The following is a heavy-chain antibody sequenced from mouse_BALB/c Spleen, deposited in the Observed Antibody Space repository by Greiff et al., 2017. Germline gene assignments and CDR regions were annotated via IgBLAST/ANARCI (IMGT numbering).Heavy chain of an antibody. CDR2: IWAGGST. V-gene: IGHV2-9*02. Sequence: QVQLKESGPGLVAPSQSLSITCTVSGFSLTSYGVHWVRQPPGKGLEWLGVIWAGGSTNYNSALMSRLSISKDNSKSQVFLKMNSLQTDDTAMYYCATIYYYGSSYVDYYAMDYWGQGTSVTVSS. D-gene: IGHD1-1*01. CDR1: GFSLTSYG. J-gene: IGHJ4*01. CDR3: ATIYYYGSSYVDYYAMDY.